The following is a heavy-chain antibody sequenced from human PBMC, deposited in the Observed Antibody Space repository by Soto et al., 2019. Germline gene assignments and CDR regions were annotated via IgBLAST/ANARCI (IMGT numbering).Heavy chain of an antibody. CDR1: GFSFSSYA. CDR2: ISGSGGST. J-gene: IGHJ4*02. V-gene: IGHV3-23*01. D-gene: IGHD3-3*01. Sequence: EVQLLESGGGLVQPGGPLRLSCAASGFSFSSYALSWVRQAPGKGLEWVSAISGSGGSTYYAESVKGRFTISRDNSKNTLYLQMNSLRAEDTAVYYCATHGHDFWSGYSWFYFDYWGQGTLVTVSS. CDR3: ATHGHDFWSGYSWFYFDY.